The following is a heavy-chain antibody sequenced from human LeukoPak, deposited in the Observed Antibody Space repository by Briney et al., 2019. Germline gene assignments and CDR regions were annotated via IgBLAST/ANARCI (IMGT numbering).Heavy chain of an antibody. Sequence: GGSLRLSCAGSEFTFSSYSMNWVRQAPGKGLEWVSSISGSSSDIYYADSVKGRFTISRDNAKNSLYLQMRSLRAEDTAVYYCARRGYHDYSGFDYWGQGTLVTVSS. CDR2: ISGSSSDI. V-gene: IGHV3-21*01. J-gene: IGHJ4*02. D-gene: IGHD1-26*01. CDR3: ARRGYHDYSGFDY. CDR1: EFTFSSYS.